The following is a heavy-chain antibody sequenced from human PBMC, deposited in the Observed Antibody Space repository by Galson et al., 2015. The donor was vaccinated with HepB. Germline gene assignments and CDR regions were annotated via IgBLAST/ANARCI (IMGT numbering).Heavy chain of an antibody. J-gene: IGHJ4*02. CDR3: ARGVEQQQADYYFDY. V-gene: IGHV3-30-3*01. D-gene: IGHD6-13*01. Sequence: SLRLSCAASGFTFSSYAMHWVRQAPGKGLEWVAVISYDGSNKYYADSVKGRFTISRDNSKNTLYLQMNSLRAEDTAVYYCARGVEQQQADYYFDYWGQGTLVTVSS. CDR2: ISYDGSNK. CDR1: GFTFSSYA.